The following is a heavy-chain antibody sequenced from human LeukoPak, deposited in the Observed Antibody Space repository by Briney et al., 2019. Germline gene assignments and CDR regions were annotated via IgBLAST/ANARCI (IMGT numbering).Heavy chain of an antibody. J-gene: IGHJ4*02. CDR1: GFTFSSYA. CDR3: AKLPADSSSWYNPGFDY. Sequence: GGSLRLSCAASGFTFSSYAMSWVRQAPGKGLEWVSAISGSGGSTYYADSVKGRFTISRDNSKNTLYLQMNSLRAEDTAVYYCAKLPADSSSWYNPGFDYWGQGTLVTVSS. CDR2: ISGSGGST. V-gene: IGHV3-23*01. D-gene: IGHD6-13*01.